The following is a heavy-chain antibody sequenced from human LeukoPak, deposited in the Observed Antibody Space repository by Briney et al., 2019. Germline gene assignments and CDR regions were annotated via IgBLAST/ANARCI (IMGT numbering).Heavy chain of an antibody. V-gene: IGHV1-24*01. CDR2: FDPEDGET. CDR3: ATGDYGEHYFDY. Sequence: GASVKVSCKVSGYTLTELSMHWVRQAPGKGLEWMGGFDPEDGETIYAQKFQGRVTMTEDTSTDTAYMELSSPRSEDTAVYYCATGDYGEHYFDYWGQGTLVTVSS. J-gene: IGHJ4*02. D-gene: IGHD4-17*01. CDR1: GYTLTELS.